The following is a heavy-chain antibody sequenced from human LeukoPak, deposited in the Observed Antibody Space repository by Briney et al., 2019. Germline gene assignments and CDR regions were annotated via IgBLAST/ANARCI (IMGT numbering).Heavy chain of an antibody. CDR1: GYTFTGYY. D-gene: IGHD2-2*01. V-gene: IGHV1-2*02. Sequence: ASVKVSCKASGYTFTGYYMHWVRQAPGQGLEWMGWINPNSGGTNYAQKFQGRVTMTRDTSISTAYMELSRLRSDDTAVYYCARPLETGQYQLLSPLGIWGQGTMVTVSS. CDR2: INPNSGGT. CDR3: ARPLETGQYQLLSPLGI. J-gene: IGHJ3*02.